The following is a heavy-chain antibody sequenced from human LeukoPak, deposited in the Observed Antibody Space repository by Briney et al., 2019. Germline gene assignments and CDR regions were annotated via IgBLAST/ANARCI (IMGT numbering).Heavy chain of an antibody. CDR2: IKGDGITT. CDR1: RFTPSSYW. J-gene: IGHJ6*02. Sequence: RGSLRLSSVASRFTPSSYWMHCGRAVPGEGLLWGSRIKGDGITTRYADSVKGGFTISRENAKNTLYLQMNSLRVEDTAVYYCARDRMTTYGMDVWGQGTTVTVSS. V-gene: IGHV3-74*01. CDR3: ARDRMTTYGMDV. D-gene: IGHD4-17*01.